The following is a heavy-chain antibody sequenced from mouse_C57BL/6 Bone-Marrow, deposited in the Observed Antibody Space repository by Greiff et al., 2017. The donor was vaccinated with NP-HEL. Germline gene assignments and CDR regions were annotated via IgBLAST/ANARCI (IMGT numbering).Heavy chain of an antibody. CDR1: GFSLTSYG. V-gene: IGHV2-4*01. Sequence: VKLMESGPGLVQPSQSLSITCTVSGFSLTSYGVHWVRQPPGKGLEWLAVIWSGGSTDYNAAFISRLSLSKDNSKSQVFFKMNSLQADDTAIYYWAKTEFSLDYDYDGYFDVWGTGTTVTVSS. CDR2: IWSGGST. D-gene: IGHD2-4*01. J-gene: IGHJ1*03. CDR3: AKTEFSLDYDYDGYFDV.